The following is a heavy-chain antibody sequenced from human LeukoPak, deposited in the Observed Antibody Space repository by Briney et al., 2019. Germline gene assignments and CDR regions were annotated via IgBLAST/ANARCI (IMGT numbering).Heavy chain of an antibody. CDR2: INTNTGNP. Sequence: ASVKVSCKASGYTFINYAMNWVRQAPGQGLEWMGWINTNTGNPNYAQGFTGRFVFSLDTSVSTAYLQISSLKAEDTAVYYCARARGEYQWLWDFDYWGQGTLVTVSS. CDR1: GYTFINYA. D-gene: IGHD2-2*01. V-gene: IGHV7-4-1*02. CDR3: ARARGEYQWLWDFDY. J-gene: IGHJ4*02.